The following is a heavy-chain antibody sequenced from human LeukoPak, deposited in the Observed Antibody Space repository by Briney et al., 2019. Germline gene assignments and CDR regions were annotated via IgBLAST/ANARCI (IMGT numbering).Heavy chain of an antibody. V-gene: IGHV3-21*01. CDR2: ISSLSTYI. Sequence: PGGSLRLSCAASGFTFTSYSMNWVRQAPGKGLEWVSSISSLSTYIYYADSVKGRFTISRDNAQNSLFLQMNSLRVEDTAVYYCARGGVLEPYGAFDIWGQGTMVTVS. D-gene: IGHD1-1*01. CDR3: ARGGVLEPYGAFDI. J-gene: IGHJ3*02. CDR1: GFTFTSYS.